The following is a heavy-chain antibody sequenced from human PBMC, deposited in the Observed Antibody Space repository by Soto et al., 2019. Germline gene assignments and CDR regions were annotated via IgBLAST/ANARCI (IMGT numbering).Heavy chain of an antibody. V-gene: IGHV4-31*03. CDR1: VGSISSGGYY. CDR3: ARLAQKRSHMDV. CDR2: IYYSGST. Sequence: QVHLQESGPGLVKPSQTLSLTCTVSVGSISSGGYYWSWIRQHPGKGLEWIGYIYYSGSTYYNPSLKSRVTISVDTSKNQFSLKLSSVTAADTAVYYCARLAQKRSHMDVWGKGTTVTVSS. J-gene: IGHJ6*03.